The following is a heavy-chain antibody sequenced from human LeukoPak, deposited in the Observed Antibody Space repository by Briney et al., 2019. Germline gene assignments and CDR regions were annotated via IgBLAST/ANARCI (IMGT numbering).Heavy chain of an antibody. D-gene: IGHD4-17*01. CDR2: ISVYNGDT. CDR1: GYTFTSYG. V-gene: IGHV1-18*01. Sequence: ASVKVSCTASGYTFTSYGISWVRQAPGQGLEWMGGISVYNGDTNYAQKFPGRVTMTTDTSTSTAYMDLRSLTSDDTAVYYCARSQGATVTTDFDYWGQGTLVTVSS. CDR3: ARSQGATVTTDFDY. J-gene: IGHJ4*02.